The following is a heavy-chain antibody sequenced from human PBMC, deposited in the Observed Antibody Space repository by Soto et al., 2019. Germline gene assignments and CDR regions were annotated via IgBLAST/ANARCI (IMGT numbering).Heavy chain of an antibody. J-gene: IGHJ6*02. V-gene: IGHV3-33*01. D-gene: IGHD6-13*01. CDR3: ARRQIPPPSRGAANARGAMDV. Sequence: QVQLVESGGGVVQPGRSLRLSCAASGFTFNNYGMHWVRQAPGKGLEWLAVIWNDGSNSSYANSVKGRFTITRDNSKNTLYLQLSSLRAEDTGVYYCARRQIPPPSRGAANARGAMDVWGQGTTVTVCS. CDR2: IWNDGSNS. CDR1: GFTFNNYG.